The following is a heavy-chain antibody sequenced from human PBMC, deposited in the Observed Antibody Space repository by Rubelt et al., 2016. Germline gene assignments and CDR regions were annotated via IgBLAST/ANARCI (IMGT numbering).Heavy chain of an antibody. J-gene: IGHJ4*02. CDR2: INHSGST. CDR1: GGSFSGYY. V-gene: IGHV4-34*01. D-gene: IGHD3-22*01. Sequence: QVQLQQWGAGLLKPSETLSLTCAVYGGSFSGYYWSWIRQPPGKGLEWIGEINHSGSTNYNPSLKSLVPISVDTSKNQFSLKLSSVTAADTAVYYCARGRGRYYDSSGYYSHWGQGTLVTVSS. CDR3: ARGRGRYYDSSGYYSH.